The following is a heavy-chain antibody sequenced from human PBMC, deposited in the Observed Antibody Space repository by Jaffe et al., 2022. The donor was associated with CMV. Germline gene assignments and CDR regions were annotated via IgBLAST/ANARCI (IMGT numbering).Heavy chain of an antibody. CDR1: GFTFSSYE. CDR3: ARALEVGYYYYYYMDV. J-gene: IGHJ6*03. D-gene: IGHD1-1*01. CDR2: ISSSGSTI. V-gene: IGHV3-48*03. Sequence: EVQLVESGGGLVQPGGSLRLSCAASGFTFSSYEMNWVRQAPGKGLEWVSYISSSGSTIYYADSVKGRFTISRDNAKNSLYLQMNSLRAEDTAVYYCARALEVGYYYYYYMDVWGKGTTVTVSS.